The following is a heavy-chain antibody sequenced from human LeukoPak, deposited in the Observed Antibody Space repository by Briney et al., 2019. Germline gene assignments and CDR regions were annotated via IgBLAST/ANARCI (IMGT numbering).Heavy chain of an antibody. CDR1: GFTFSSYS. V-gene: IGHV3-21*01. CDR3: ARSSGYSYGTSDY. J-gene: IGHJ4*02. Sequence: GGSLRLSCAASGFTFSSYSMSWVRQAPGKGLEWVSSISSSSSYIYYADSVKGRFTISRDNAKNSLYLQMNSLRAEDTAVYYCARSSGYSYGTSDYWGQGTLVTVSS. D-gene: IGHD5-18*01. CDR2: ISSSSSYI.